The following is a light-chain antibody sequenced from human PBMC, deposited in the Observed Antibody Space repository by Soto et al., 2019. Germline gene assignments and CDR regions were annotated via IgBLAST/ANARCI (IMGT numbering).Light chain of an antibody. V-gene: IGKV1-39*01. CDR3: QQRYNTCPT. Sequence: DIQMTQSPSSLSASVGDRVSITCRASQSIIRSLNWYQQSPGKAPNLLVYAASTLQSWFPSRFRGSGSGTDFTVTFDTLKTHDFATYSSQQRYNTCPTFGGGTRVQIK. CDR1: QSIIRS. J-gene: IGKJ4*01. CDR2: AAS.